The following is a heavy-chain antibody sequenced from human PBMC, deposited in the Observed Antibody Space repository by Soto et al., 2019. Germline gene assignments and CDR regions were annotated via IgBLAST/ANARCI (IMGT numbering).Heavy chain of an antibody. CDR3: ARGVDKAIGF. V-gene: IGHV1-2*02. J-gene: IGHJ4*02. D-gene: IGHD5-18*01. CDR2: IIPNRVGT. Sequence: RAPVKLARKASGYTFSGDFMHWLRQAPTQGLEGMGWIIPNRVGTNYAQKFQGRVTMTRDTSISTAYMALSRLRSDDTAVYNGARGVDKAIGFWGQATLVTVYS. CDR1: GYTFSGDF.